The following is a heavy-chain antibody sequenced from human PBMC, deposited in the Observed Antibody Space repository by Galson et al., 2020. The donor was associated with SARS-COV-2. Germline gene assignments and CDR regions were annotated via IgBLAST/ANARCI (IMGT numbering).Heavy chain of an antibody. Sequence: QLGESLKISCAASGFTFSSYGMHWVRQAPGKGLEWVAVIWYDGSNKYYADSVKGRFTISRDNTKNTLYLQMNSLRAEDTAVYYCARDRADVFMITFGGVDYYGMDVWGQGTTVTVSS. CDR1: GFTFSSYG. CDR2: IWYDGSNK. D-gene: IGHD3-16*01. V-gene: IGHV3-33*01. J-gene: IGHJ6*02. CDR3: ARDRADVFMITFGGVDYYGMDV.